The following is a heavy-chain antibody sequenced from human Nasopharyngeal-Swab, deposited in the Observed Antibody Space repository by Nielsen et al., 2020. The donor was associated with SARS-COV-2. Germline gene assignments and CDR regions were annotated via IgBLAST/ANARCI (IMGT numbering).Heavy chain of an antibody. J-gene: IGHJ6*02. CDR2: IYYSGST. Sequence: SETLSLTCTVSGGSISSYYWSWIRQPPGKGLEWIGYIYYSGSTNYNPSLKSRVTISVDTSKNQFSLKLSSVTAADTAVYYCARDHQLGAGSSLLYYYGMDVWGQGTTVTVSS. V-gene: IGHV4-59*01. CDR3: ARDHQLGAGSSLLYYYGMDV. CDR1: GGSISSYY. D-gene: IGHD6-13*01.